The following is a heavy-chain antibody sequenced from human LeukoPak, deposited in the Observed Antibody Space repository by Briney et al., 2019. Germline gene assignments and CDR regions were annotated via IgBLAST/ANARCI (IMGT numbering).Heavy chain of an antibody. Sequence: SVKVSCRASGGTFSSYAISWVRQAPGQGLEWMGRIIPIFGIANYAQKFQGRVTITADKSTSTAYMELSSLRSEDTAVYYCASAAAYKSRYYYYGMDVWGQGTTVTVSS. V-gene: IGHV1-69*04. CDR1: GGTFSSYA. CDR3: ASAAAYKSRYYYYGMDV. D-gene: IGHD6-13*01. CDR2: IIPIFGIA. J-gene: IGHJ6*02.